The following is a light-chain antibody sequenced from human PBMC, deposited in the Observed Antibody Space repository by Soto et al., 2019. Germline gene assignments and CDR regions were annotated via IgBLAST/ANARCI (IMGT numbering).Light chain of an antibody. CDR3: QQYHIWPSWT. CDR1: QYIGSN. V-gene: IGKV3-15*01. J-gene: IGKJ1*01. CDR2: GAS. Sequence: QSPGTLSLSPGERATLSCAASQYIGSNLAWYQQKPGQAPRLLIYGASTRATDIPARFSGSGSGTDFTLTISSLQSEDFAVYFCQQYHIWPSWTFGQGTKVDIK.